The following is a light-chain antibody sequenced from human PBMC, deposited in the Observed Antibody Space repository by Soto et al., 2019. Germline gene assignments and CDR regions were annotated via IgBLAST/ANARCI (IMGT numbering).Light chain of an antibody. V-gene: IGKV3-11*01. CDR3: QQRTYSIT. CDR2: DAS. J-gene: IGKJ5*01. CDR1: QSLSYY. Sequence: EIVLTQSPATLVLSPGESDTRPCMASQSLSYYLAWYQQKPGQAPRLLIYDASHRATGIPVRFSGSGSGTDFTLTISSLEPEDFAVSYCQQRTYSITFGKGTRLEIK.